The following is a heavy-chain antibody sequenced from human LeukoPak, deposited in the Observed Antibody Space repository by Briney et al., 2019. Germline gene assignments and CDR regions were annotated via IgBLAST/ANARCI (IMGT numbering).Heavy chain of an antibody. Sequence: ASVKVSCKASGYTSTGYYMHWVRQAPGQGLEWMGWINPNSGGTNYAQKFQGRVTMTRDTSISTAYMELSRLRSDDTAVYYCARPSLPCCSGGSKNWFDPWGQGTLVTVSS. CDR3: ARPSLPCCSGGSKNWFDP. D-gene: IGHD2-15*01. CDR2: INPNSGGT. J-gene: IGHJ5*02. V-gene: IGHV1-2*02. CDR1: GYTSTGYY.